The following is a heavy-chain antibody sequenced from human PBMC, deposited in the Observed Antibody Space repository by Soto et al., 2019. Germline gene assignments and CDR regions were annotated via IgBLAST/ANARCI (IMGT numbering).Heavy chain of an antibody. D-gene: IGHD2-15*01. Sequence: QVQLVQSGAEVKKPGSSVKVSCKASGGTFSSYAISWVRQAPGQGLEWMGGIIPIFGTANYAQKFQGRVTITADESTSTADMVLSSLRSEDTSVYYCARESRDCGGGSCYFLPRIDCWGQGTLVTVST. CDR1: GGTFSSYA. CDR3: ARESRDCGGGSCYFLPRIDC. J-gene: IGHJ4*02. V-gene: IGHV1-69*12. CDR2: IIPIFGTA.